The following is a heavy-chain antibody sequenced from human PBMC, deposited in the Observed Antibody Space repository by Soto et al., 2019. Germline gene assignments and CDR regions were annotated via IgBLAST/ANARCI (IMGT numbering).Heavy chain of an antibody. D-gene: IGHD5-12*01. CDR2: IIPIFGTI. V-gene: IGHV1-69*06. Sequence: VQLVQSGAEVVKPGSSVKVSCKASGGTFSRDVITWVRHAPGQGLEWMGGIIPIFGTINYAREFKGRVKIRWDKFTGIVYMELSSLRFVDTPVYYCGRGGVNGYAPTLKGFDLWGQRTIVTVSS. CDR3: GRGGVNGYAPTLKGFDL. CDR1: GGTFSRDV. J-gene: IGHJ3*01.